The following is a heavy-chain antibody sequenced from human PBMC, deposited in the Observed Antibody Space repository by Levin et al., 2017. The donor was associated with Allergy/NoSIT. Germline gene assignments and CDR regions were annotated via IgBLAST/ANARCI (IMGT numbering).Heavy chain of an antibody. CDR2: IWYDGSNK. CDR1: GFTFSSYG. V-gene: IGHV3-33*01. CDR3: AREGMVYARGQYYYYGMDV. Sequence: GGSLRLSCAASGFTFSSYGMHWVRQAPGKGLEWVAVIWYDGSNKYYADSVKGRFTISRDNSKNTLYLQMNSLRAEDTAVYYCAREGMVYARGQYYYYGMDVWGQGTTVTVSS. D-gene: IGHD2-8*01. J-gene: IGHJ6*02.